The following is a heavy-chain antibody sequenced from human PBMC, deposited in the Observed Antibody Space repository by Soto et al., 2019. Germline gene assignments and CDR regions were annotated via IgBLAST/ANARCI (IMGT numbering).Heavy chain of an antibody. CDR2: ISAYNGNT. D-gene: IGHD2-2*01. CDR1: GYTFTSYG. Sequence: QVQLVQSGAEVKKPGASVKVSCKASGYTFTSYGISWVRQAPGQGLEWMGWISAYNGNTNYAQKLQGRVTMTTDTSTSIAYMELRSLRSDDTAVYYCATLGYCSSTSCYNYGMDVWGQGTTVTVSS. J-gene: IGHJ6*02. CDR3: ATLGYCSSTSCYNYGMDV. V-gene: IGHV1-18*01.